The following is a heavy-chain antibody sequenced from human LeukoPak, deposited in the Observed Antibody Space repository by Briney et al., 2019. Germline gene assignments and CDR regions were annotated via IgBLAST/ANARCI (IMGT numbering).Heavy chain of an antibody. D-gene: IGHD2-21*01. J-gene: IGHJ3*02. CDR3: ARQYSDAFDI. CDR1: GGSISSYY. V-gene: IGHV4-4*07. Sequence: SETLSLTCTVSGGSISSYYWSWIRQPAGKGLEWIGRFHTSGNSNYNPSLKSRVTMSVDTSKDQFSLKVRSVTAADTAVYYCARQYSDAFDIWGQGTMVTVSS. CDR2: FHTSGNS.